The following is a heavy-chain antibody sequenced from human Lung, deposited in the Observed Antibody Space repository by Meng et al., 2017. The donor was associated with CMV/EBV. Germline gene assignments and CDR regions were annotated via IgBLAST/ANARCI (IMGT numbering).Heavy chain of an antibody. J-gene: IGHJ6*02. D-gene: IGHD2-2*01. CDR1: GGTFSSYT. CDR3: AINIVVVPAADFHYYYYGMAV. Sequence: SVXVSXXASGGTFSSYTISWVRQAPGQGLEWMGRIIPILGIANYAQKFQGRVTITADKSTSTAYMELSSLRSEDTAVYYCAINIVVVPAADFHYYYYGMAVWGQGTTVTVSS. CDR2: IIPILGIA. V-gene: IGHV1-69*02.